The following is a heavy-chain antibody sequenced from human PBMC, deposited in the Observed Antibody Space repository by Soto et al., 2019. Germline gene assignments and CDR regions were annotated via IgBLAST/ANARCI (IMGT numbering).Heavy chain of an antibody. D-gene: IGHD3-10*01. CDR3: ADRLKRGVTSFDY. V-gene: IGHV2-5*02. CDR2: IYWDDTK. J-gene: IGHJ4*02. CDR1: GFSLSASGVA. Sequence: QITLKESGHTLVKLTQTLTLTCSFSGFSLSASGVAVGWIRQPPGKALDWLGIIYWDDTKRYSPSLESRVTITKDRSKIQAVLTMTDMDPVDTATYFCADRLKRGVTSFDYWGQGTVVTVSS.